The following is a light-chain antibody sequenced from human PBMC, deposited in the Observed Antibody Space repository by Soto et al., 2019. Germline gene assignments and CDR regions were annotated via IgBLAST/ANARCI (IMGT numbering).Light chain of an antibody. CDR3: QQYSSSRR. Sequence: VLIPSPRNRAVSPERGATLCCRASQSVSSNHLAWYQLKPGQAPRLLIYGGSSRATGIPVRFSGSGSETDFTLTITRLEPEDFAAYYCQQYSSSRRFGQGTKVDIK. J-gene: IGKJ1*01. CDR1: QSVSSNH. CDR2: GGS. V-gene: IGKV3-20*01.